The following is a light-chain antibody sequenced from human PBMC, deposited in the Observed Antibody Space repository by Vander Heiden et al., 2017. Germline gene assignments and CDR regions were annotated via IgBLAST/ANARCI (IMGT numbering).Light chain of an antibody. Sequence: SALTQPASVSGSPGQSITISCTGTSSDVGGYNYVSLYQQHPGKAPKLMIDEVSNRPSGVSNRFSGSKSGNTASLTISGLQAEDEADYYCSSYTSSSNPYVFGTGTKVTVL. CDR2: EVS. CDR3: SSYTSSSNPYV. CDR1: SSDVGGYNY. J-gene: IGLJ1*01. V-gene: IGLV2-14*01.